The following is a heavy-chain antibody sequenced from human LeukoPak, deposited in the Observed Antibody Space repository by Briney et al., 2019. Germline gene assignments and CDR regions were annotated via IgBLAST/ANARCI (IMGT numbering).Heavy chain of an antibody. V-gene: IGHV4-31*03. Sequence: SQTLSLTCTVSGGSISSGGYYWSWIRQHPGKGLEWIGYIYYSGSTYYNPSLKSRVTISVDTSKNQFSLKLGSVTAADTAVYYCAREGDSSSWYWDAFDIWGQGTMVTVSS. D-gene: IGHD6-13*01. CDR3: AREGDSSSWYWDAFDI. CDR2: IYYSGST. J-gene: IGHJ3*02. CDR1: GGSISSGGYY.